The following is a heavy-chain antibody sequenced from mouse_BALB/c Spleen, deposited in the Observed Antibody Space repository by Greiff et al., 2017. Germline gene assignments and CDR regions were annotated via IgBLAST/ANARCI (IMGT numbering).Heavy chain of an antibody. J-gene: IGHJ1*01. CDR1: GFNIKDTY. CDR2: IDPANGNT. CDR3: ARGWGNYWYFDV. D-gene: IGHD2-1*01. Sequence: VQLQQSGAELVKPGASVKLSCTASGFNIKDTYMHWVRQRPEQGLEWIGRIDPANGNTKYDPKFQGKPTITADTSSNTAYLQLSSLTSEDTAVYYCARGWGNYWYFDVWGAGTTVTVSS. V-gene: IGHV14-3*02.